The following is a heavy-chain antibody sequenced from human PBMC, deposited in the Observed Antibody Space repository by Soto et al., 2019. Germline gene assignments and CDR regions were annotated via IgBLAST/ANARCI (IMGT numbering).Heavy chain of an antibody. CDR1: GFTFSDYY. CDR3: AVDGSGSRAYVQH. Sequence: QVQLVESGGGLVKPGGSLRLSCAASGFTFSDYYMSWIRQAPGKGLEWVSYISSTGSYTNYADSVKGRFTISRDNDKNSLYLQMNSLRAEDSAVYYCAVDGSGSRAYVQHWGQGTLVTVSS. CDR2: ISSTGSYT. D-gene: IGHD3-22*01. V-gene: IGHV3-11*05. J-gene: IGHJ1*01.